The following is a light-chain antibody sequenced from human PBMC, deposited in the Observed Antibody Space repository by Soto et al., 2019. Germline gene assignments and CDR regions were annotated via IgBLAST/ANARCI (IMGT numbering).Light chain of an antibody. CDR1: SSDVGGYNY. CDR3: SSYTSSSTLDV. Sequence: QSVLTQLASVSGSPGQSITISCTGTSSDVGGYNYVSWYQQHPGKAPKLMIYDVSNRPSGVSNRFSGSKSGNTASLTISGLQAEDEADYYCSSYTSSSTLDVFGTGTKLTVL. CDR2: DVS. J-gene: IGLJ1*01. V-gene: IGLV2-14*01.